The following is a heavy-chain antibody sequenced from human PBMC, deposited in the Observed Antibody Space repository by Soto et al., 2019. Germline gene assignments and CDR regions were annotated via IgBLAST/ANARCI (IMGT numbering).Heavy chain of an antibody. CDR1: GFTFSSYW. V-gene: IGHV3-74*01. J-gene: IGHJ4*02. D-gene: IGHD6-13*01. Sequence: PGGSLRLSCAASGFTFSSYWMHWVRQAPGKGLVWVSRINSDGRSTSYADSVKGRFTISRDNAKNTLYLQMNSLRAEDTAVYYCARVGAAGTSLYYFDYWGQGTLVTVSS. CDR3: ARVGAAGTSLYYFDY. CDR2: INSDGRST.